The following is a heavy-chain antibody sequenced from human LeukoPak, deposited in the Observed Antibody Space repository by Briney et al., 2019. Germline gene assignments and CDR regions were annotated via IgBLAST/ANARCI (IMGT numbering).Heavy chain of an antibody. CDR1: GDSVSSNSVT. J-gene: IGHJ5*02. CDR2: TYYRSTWYN. CDR3: ARRLTQYDCFDP. D-gene: IGHD2-2*01. Sequence: SQTLSLTCAISGDSVSSNSVTWDWIRQSPSRGLEWLGGTYYRSTWYNDYAVSVRGRITVNPDTSKNQFSLHLNSVTPEDTAVYYCARRLTQYDCFDPWGQGILVTVSS. V-gene: IGHV6-1*01.